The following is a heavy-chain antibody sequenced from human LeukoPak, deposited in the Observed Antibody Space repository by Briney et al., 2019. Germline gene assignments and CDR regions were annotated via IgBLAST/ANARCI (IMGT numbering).Heavy chain of an antibody. D-gene: IGHD3-3*01. CDR2: IKQDGSEK. Sequence: PGGPLRLSCAASGFTFSSYWMSWVRQAPGKGLEWVANIKQDGSEKYYVDSVKGRFTISRDNAKNSLYLQMNSLRAEDTAVYYCATSGVLRFLEWLLVDAFDIWGQGTMVTVSS. J-gene: IGHJ3*02. CDR1: GFTFSSYW. V-gene: IGHV3-7*01. CDR3: ATSGVLRFLEWLLVDAFDI.